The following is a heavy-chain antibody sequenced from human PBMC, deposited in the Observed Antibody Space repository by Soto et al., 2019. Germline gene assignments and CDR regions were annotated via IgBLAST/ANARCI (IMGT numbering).Heavy chain of an antibody. V-gene: IGHV3-48*02. CDR2: ISSSSSTI. Sequence: EVQLVESGGGLVQPGGSLRLSCAASGFTFSSYSMNWVRQAPGKGLEWVSYISSSSSTIYYADSVKGRFTISRDNAKNSLYLQMNSLRDEETAGYYCAIEGGNLNWFDPWGQGTLVTVSS. D-gene: IGHD1-26*01. J-gene: IGHJ5*02. CDR1: GFTFSSYS. CDR3: AIEGGNLNWFDP.